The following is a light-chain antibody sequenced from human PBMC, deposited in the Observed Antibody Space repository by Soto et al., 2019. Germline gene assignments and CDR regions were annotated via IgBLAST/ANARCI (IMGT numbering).Light chain of an antibody. CDR2: EAL. CDR3: QQYNNWPGT. Sequence: ETVLTQSPATLSLSPGERATLSCRASRSISTYLAWYQQKPGQAPRLLIYEALNRATGIPARFSGSGSGTDFTLTISSLEPEDFAVYFCQQYNNWPGTFGQGTKVEIK. J-gene: IGKJ1*01. CDR1: RSISTY. V-gene: IGKV3-11*01.